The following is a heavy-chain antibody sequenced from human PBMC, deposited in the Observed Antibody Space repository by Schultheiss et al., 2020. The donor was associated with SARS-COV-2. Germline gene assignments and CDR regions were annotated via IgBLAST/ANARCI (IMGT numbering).Heavy chain of an antibody. J-gene: IGHJ5*02. CDR1: GGSIRSSSYY. CDR3: ARWYYYDSSGWFDP. V-gene: IGHV4-39*07. CDR2: IYTSGST. Sequence: SQTLSLTCTVSGGSIRSSSYYWGWIRQPPGKGLEWIGSIYTSGSTNYNPSLKSRVTMSVDTSKNQFSLKLSSVTAADTAVYYCARWYYYDSSGWFDPWGQGTLVTVSS. D-gene: IGHD3-22*01.